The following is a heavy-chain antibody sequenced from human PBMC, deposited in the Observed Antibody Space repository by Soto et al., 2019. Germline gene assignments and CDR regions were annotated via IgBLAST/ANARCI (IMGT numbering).Heavy chain of an antibody. Sequence: WETLSLTCTVSGGSISSSSYYWGWIRQPPGKGLEWIGSIYYSGSTYYNPSFKSRVTISVDTSKNQLSLRMGSVTAADTAVYYCARRPYSSSSSRFDPWGQGTLVTVSS. CDR3: ARRPYSSSSSRFDP. CDR2: IYYSGST. D-gene: IGHD6-6*01. V-gene: IGHV4-39*01. CDR1: GGSISSSSYY. J-gene: IGHJ5*02.